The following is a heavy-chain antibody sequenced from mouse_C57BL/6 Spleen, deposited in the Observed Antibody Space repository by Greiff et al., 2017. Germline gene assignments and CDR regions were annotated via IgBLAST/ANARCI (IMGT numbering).Heavy chain of an antibody. CDR3: ARRLLFAY. Sequence: EVMLVESGGGLVKPGGSLKLSCAASGFTFSDYGMHWVRQAPEKGLEWVAYISSGSSTIYYADTVKGRFTISRDNAKNPLFLQMTSLRSDDKAMYDCARRLLFAYWGQGTLVTVSA. CDR2: ISSGSSTI. J-gene: IGHJ3*01. V-gene: IGHV5-17*01. D-gene: IGHD3-2*02. CDR1: GFTFSDYG.